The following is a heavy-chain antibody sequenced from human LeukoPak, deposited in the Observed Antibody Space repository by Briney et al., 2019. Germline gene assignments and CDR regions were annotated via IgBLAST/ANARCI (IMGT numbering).Heavy chain of an antibody. CDR2: IDPNSGAA. Sequence: ASVKVSCKTLGCTFSGYYIHWVRQAPGQGLEWMGWIDPNSGAANYEKRFQGRVTMTRDISINTVYLEVRSDDTAVYYCARGEQWLVRYWGQGTLVIVSS. V-gene: IGHV1-2*02. J-gene: IGHJ4*02. D-gene: IGHD6-19*01. CDR3: ARGEQWLVRY. CDR1: GCTFSGYY.